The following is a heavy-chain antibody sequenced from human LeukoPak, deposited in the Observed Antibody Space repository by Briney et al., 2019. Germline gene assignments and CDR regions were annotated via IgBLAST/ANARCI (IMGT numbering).Heavy chain of an antibody. D-gene: IGHD3-22*01. CDR3: ATDGSSGYFGY. CDR2: IWNDGTNR. J-gene: IGHJ4*02. CDR1: GLTFRSYG. Sequence: PGRSLRLSCAASGLTFRSYGMHWVRQAPGKGLEWVAVIWNDGTNRYYADSVKGRFTISRDISKNTLYLQMNSLRAEDTAVYYCATDGSSGYFGYWGQGTLVTVSS. V-gene: IGHV3-33*01.